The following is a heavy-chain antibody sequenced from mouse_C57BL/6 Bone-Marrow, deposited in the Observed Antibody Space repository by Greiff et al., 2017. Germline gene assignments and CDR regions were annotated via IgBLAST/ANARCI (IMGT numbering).Heavy chain of an antibody. CDR1: GYAFSSSW. CDR3: ARKYGRNFDY. Sequence: VKLMESGPELVKPGASVKISCKASGYAFSSSWMNWVKQRPGKGLEWIGQIYPEDGDTNYNGKFKGKATLTADKSSSTAYMQLSSLTSEDSAVYFCARKYGRNFDYWGQGTTLTVSS. J-gene: IGHJ2*01. D-gene: IGHD1-1*01. V-gene: IGHV1-82*01. CDR2: IYPEDGDT.